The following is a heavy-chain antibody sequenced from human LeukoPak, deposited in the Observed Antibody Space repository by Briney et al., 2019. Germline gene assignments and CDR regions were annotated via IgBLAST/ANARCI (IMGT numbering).Heavy chain of an antibody. J-gene: IGHJ2*01. CDR1: GFTFSSYG. CDR2: ISGSGGST. Sequence: PGGSLRLSCAASGFTFSSYGMSWVRQAPGKGLEWVSAISGSGGSTYYADSVKGRFTISRDNSKNTLYLQMNSLRAEDTALYYCAKPTRDNGDYWYFDLWGRGSLVSVSS. CDR3: AKPTRDNGDYWYFDL. V-gene: IGHV3-23*01. D-gene: IGHD4-17*01.